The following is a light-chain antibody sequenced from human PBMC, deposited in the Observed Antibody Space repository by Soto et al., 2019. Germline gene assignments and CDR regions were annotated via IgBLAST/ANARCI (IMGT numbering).Light chain of an antibody. CDR2: KAS. CDR3: QHYNSYSEA. Sequence: DIQMTQSPSTLSGYVGDRVTITCRASQTISSWLAGYQQKPGKAPKLLLYKASTLKSGGPSRFSGSGSGTEFPLTISSLQPDDFATYYCQHYNSYSEAFGQGTKVEL. V-gene: IGKV1-5*03. J-gene: IGKJ1*01. CDR1: QTISSW.